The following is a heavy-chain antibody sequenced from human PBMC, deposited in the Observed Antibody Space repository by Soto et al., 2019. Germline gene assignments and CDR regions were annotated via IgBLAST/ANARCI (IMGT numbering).Heavy chain of an antibody. CDR2: ISYDGSNK. CDR1: GFTFSSYG. V-gene: IGHV3-30*18. J-gene: IGHJ4*02. D-gene: IGHD5-12*01. Sequence: QVQLVESGGGVVQPGRSLRLSCAASGFTFSSYGMHWVRQAPGKGLEWVAVISYDGSNKYYAESVKGRFTISRDNSKNTLYLQMNSLRAEDTAVYYCAKEGSELLEYSGYDSSLDYWGQGTLVTVSS. CDR3: AKEGSELLEYSGYDSSLDY.